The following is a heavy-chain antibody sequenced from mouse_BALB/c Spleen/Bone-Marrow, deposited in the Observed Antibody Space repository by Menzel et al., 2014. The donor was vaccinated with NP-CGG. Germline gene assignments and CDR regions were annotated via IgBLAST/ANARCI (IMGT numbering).Heavy chain of an antibody. Sequence: QVQLQQSGPELVKPGASVRISCKASGYTFTSYYIHWVKQRPGQGLEWIGWIYPGNVNTKYNEKFKGKATLTADKSSSTAYMQLSSLTSEDSAVYFCARYGSSYYFDYWGQGTTLTVSS. J-gene: IGHJ2*01. V-gene: IGHV1S56*01. D-gene: IGHD1-1*01. CDR1: GYTFTSYY. CDR3: ARYGSSYYFDY. CDR2: IYPGNVNT.